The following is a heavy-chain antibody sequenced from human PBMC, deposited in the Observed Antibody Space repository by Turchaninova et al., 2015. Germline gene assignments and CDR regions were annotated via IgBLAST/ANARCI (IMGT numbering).Heavy chain of an antibody. CDR3: VKESTAWGDY. Sequence: LVESGGGVVQPGRSLRLSCAASGFTFSSYGMHWVRQAPGKGLEWVAVISSDGSNKYYADSVKGRFTISRDNSKNTLYLQVNNLRPEDTAIYYCVKESTAWGDYWGQGTLVTVSS. CDR1: GFTFSSYG. V-gene: IGHV3-30*18. J-gene: IGHJ4*02. D-gene: IGHD2-2*01. CDR2: ISSDGSNK.